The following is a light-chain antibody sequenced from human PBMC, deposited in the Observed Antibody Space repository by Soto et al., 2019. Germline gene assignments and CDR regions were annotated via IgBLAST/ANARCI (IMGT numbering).Light chain of an antibody. Sequence: EIVLTQSPGTLSLSPGERATLSCRASQSVSSSYLAWYQQKPGQAPRLLMYGASSRATGIPDRFSGSGSGTDFTLIINRLEPEDVAVYYCQQYGSSPLFTFGPGTKVDI. CDR2: GAS. V-gene: IGKV3-20*01. J-gene: IGKJ3*01. CDR1: QSVSSSY. CDR3: QQYGSSPLFT.